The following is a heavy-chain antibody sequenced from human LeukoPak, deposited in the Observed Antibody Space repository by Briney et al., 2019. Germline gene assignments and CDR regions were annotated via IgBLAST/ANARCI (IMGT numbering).Heavy chain of an antibody. CDR3: TPGIAAAGRTGLFDY. V-gene: IGHV3-30*04. J-gene: IGHJ4*02. D-gene: IGHD6-13*01. CDR2: ISYDGSNK. CDR1: VFTFSSYS. Sequence: GGSLRLSCAASVFTFSSYSMHWVRQAPGKGLEWVAVISYDGSNKYYVDSVKGRFTISRDNSKNTLYLQMNSLRAEDTAVYYCTPGIAAAGRTGLFDYWGQGTLVTVSS.